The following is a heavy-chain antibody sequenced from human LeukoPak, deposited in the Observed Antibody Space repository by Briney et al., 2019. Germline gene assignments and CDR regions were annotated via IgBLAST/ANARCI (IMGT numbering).Heavy chain of an antibody. CDR3: ASRGSYGDY. D-gene: IGHD1-26*01. V-gene: IGHV1-69*13. J-gene: IGHJ4*02. CDR2: IIPIFGTA. CDR1: GYTFTSYG. Sequence: GASVKVSCKASGYTFTSYGISWVRQAPGQGLEWMGGIIPIFGTANYAQKFQGRVTITADESTSTAYMELSSLRSEDTAAYYCASRGSYGDYWGQGTLVTVSS.